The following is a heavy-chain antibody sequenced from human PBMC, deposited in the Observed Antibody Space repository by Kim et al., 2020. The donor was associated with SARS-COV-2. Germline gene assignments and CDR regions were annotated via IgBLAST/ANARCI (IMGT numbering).Heavy chain of an antibody. CDR1: GGSFSGYY. CDR2: INHSGST. CDR3: ARIRYCSSTSCPDAFDI. Sequence: SETLSLTCAVYGGSFSGYYWSWIRQPPGKGLEWVGEINHSGSTNYNPSLKSRVTISVDTSKNQFSLKLSSVTAAATAVDYFARIRYCSSTSCPDAFDIWG. D-gene: IGHD2-2*01. V-gene: IGHV4-34*01. J-gene: IGHJ3*02.